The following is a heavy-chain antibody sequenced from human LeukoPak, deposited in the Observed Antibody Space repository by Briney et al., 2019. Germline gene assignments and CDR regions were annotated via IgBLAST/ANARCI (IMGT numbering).Heavy chain of an antibody. V-gene: IGHV4-61*01. CDR1: VGSVSSGSYY. CDR2: IYYSGST. CDR3: ARVFYWFDP. Sequence: SETLSLTCSVSVGSVSSGSYYWSWIRQPPGKGLEWIGYIYYSGSTNYNPSLKSRVTISVNMSKNQFSLKLSSVTAADTAVYYCARVFYWFDPWGQGTLVTVSS. D-gene: IGHD3-9*01. J-gene: IGHJ5*02.